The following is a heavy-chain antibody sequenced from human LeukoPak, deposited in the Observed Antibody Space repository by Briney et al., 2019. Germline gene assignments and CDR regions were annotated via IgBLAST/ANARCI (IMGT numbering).Heavy chain of an antibody. D-gene: IGHD1-26*01. CDR2: ISAYNGNT. J-gene: IGHJ6*02. CDR3: ARFQDSDKLRYYYQYGMDV. Sequence: ASVKVSCKASGYTFTSYGISWVRQAPGQGLEWMGWISAYNGNTNYAQKLQGRVTMTTDTSTSTAYMELRGLRSDDTAVYYCARFQDSDKLRYYYQYGMDVWGQGTTVTVSS. CDR1: GYTFTSYG. V-gene: IGHV1-18*01.